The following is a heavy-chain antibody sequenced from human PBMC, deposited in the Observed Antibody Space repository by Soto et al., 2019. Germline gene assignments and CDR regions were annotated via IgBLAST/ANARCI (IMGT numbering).Heavy chain of an antibody. D-gene: IGHD5-18*01. J-gene: IGHJ4*02. V-gene: IGHV3-33*01. CDR2: IWYDGSNK. Sequence: QVQLVESGGGVVQPGRSLRLSCAASGFTFSSYGMHWVRQAPGKGLEWVAVIWYDGSNKYYADSVKGRFTISRDNSKNTLYLQMNSLRAEDTAVYYCARCRYEGYSYGPKDYFDYWGQGTLVTVSS. CDR3: ARCRYEGYSYGPKDYFDY. CDR1: GFTFSSYG.